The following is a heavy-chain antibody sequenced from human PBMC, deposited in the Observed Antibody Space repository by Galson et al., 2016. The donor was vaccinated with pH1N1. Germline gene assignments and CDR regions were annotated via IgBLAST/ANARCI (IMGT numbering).Heavy chain of an antibody. CDR3: ARVLAYSNSPFDAFDV. CDR1: GYNFNGHY. D-gene: IGHD3-16*01. CDR2: INANSGST. V-gene: IGHV1-2*02. J-gene: IGHJ3*01. Sequence: SVKVSCKASGYNFNGHYIHWVRQAPGQGPEWMGWINANSGSTNFLQKFEGRVTMTRDTSRHTGYMEMRTLTSDDTAVYYCARVLAYSNSPFDAFDVWGQGTMVTVSS.